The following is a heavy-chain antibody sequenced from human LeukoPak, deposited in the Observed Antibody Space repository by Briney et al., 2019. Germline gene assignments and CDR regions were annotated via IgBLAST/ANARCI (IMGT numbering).Heavy chain of an antibody. CDR2: INPNSGGT. J-gene: IGHJ4*02. Sequence: ASVKVSCKASGYTFTGYYMHWVRQAPGQGLEWMGWINPNSGGTNYALKFQGWVTMTRDTSISTAYMELSRLRSDDTAVYYCARGNSGGSHNYFDYWGQGTLVTVSS. V-gene: IGHV1-2*04. D-gene: IGHD2-15*01. CDR1: GYTFTGYY. CDR3: ARGNSGGSHNYFDY.